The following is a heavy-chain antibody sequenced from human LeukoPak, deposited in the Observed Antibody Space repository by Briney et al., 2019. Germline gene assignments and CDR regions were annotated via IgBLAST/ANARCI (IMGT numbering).Heavy chain of an antibody. Sequence: GGSLRLSCAASGFTFSNYAMSWVRQAPGKGLEWVSAISGSGGGTYYGDSVKGRFTISRDNSKNTLYLQMNSLRAEDTAVYYCAKASWAGVTTTYFAYWGQGTLVTVSS. V-gene: IGHV3-23*01. CDR3: AKASWAGVTTTYFAY. CDR2: ISGSGGGT. D-gene: IGHD1-26*01. J-gene: IGHJ4*02. CDR1: GFTFSNYA.